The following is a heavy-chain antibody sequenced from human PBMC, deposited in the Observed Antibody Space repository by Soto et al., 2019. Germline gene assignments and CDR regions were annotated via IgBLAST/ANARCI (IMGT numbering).Heavy chain of an antibody. CDR1: GYTFSNYG. CDR2: ISPYNRNT. V-gene: IGHV1-18*04. J-gene: IGHJ5*02. CDR3: ARGGAAARTYNWFDP. Sequence: QVQLVQSGAEMTKPGASVKVSCQTSGYTFSNYGISWVRQAPGQGLEWLAWISPYNRNTKYVQGLQGRITETTDTYPRTSYLELRSLRSDDTAFYYCARGGAAARTYNWFDPWGQGTLVTVS. D-gene: IGHD6-6*01.